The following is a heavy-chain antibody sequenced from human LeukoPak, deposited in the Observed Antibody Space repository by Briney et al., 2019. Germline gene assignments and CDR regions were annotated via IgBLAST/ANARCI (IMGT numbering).Heavy chain of an antibody. Sequence: GGSLRLSCAASGFTFSSYSMNWVRQAPGKGLEWVSSISSSSSYIYYADSVKGRFTISRDNAKNSLYLQMNSLRAEDTAVYYCARDPKSGYSSGPLSWGQGTLVTVSS. CDR3: ARDPKSGYSSGPLS. CDR1: GFTFSSYS. CDR2: ISSSSSYI. V-gene: IGHV3-21*01. D-gene: IGHD6-19*01. J-gene: IGHJ4*02.